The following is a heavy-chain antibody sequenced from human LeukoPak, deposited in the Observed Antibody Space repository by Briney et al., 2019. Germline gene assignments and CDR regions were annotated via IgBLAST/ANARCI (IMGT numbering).Heavy chain of an antibody. J-gene: IGHJ3*02. CDR1: GFTFSSYA. CDR2: ISYDGSNK. D-gene: IGHD7-27*01. Sequence: GGSLRLSCAASGFTFSSYAMHWVRQAPGKGLEWVAVISYDGSNKYYADSVKGRFTISRDNSKNTLYLQMNSLRAEDTAVYYCARDHWGPGGGDDFDIWGQGTMVTVSS. CDR3: ARDHWGPGGGDDFDI. V-gene: IGHV3-30-3*01.